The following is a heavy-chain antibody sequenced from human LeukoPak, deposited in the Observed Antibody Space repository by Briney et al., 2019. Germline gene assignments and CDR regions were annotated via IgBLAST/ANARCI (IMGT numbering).Heavy chain of an antibody. V-gene: IGHV3-23*01. Sequence: PGGSLRLSCAASGFTFSSYAMSWVRQAPGKGLEWVSAISGSGDSTYYADSVKGRFTISRDNSKNTLYLQMNSLRAEDTAVYYCAKDLYSSGWYQDYWGQGTLVTVSS. J-gene: IGHJ4*02. CDR3: AKDLYSSGWYQDY. CDR1: GFTFSSYA. D-gene: IGHD6-19*01. CDR2: ISGSGDST.